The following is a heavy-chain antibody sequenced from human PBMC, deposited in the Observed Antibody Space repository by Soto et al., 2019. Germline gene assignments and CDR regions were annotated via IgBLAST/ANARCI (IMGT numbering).Heavy chain of an antibody. D-gene: IGHD6-19*01. CDR3: ASPVTSSGWYSLDFDY. CDR1: GGTFSSYA. CDR2: IIPIFGTA. Sequence: GASVKVSCKASGGTFSSYAISWVRQAPGQGLEWVGGIIPIFGTANYAQKFQGRVTITADESTSTAYMELSSLRSEDTAVYYCASPVTSSGWYSLDFDYWGQGTLVTVSS. V-gene: IGHV1-69*13. J-gene: IGHJ4*02.